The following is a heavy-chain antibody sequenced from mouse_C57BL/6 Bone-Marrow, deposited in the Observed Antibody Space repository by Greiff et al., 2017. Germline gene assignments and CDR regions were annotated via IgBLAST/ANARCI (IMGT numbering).Heavy chain of an antibody. D-gene: IGHD1-1*01. CDR1: GFNIKDYY. J-gene: IGHJ3*01. CDR3: ASALRSWVAY. V-gene: IGHV14-2*01. CDR2: IDPENGET. Sequence: DVQLQESGAELVKPGASVKLSCTASGFNIKDYYMHWVKQRTEQGLEWIGRIDPENGETKYAPTFQGKATITADTSSNASYLQLSSLTSEDTAVYYCASALRSWVAYWGQGTLVTVSA.